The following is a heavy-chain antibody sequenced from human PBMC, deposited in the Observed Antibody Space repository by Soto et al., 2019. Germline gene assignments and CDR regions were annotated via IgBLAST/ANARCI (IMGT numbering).Heavy chain of an antibody. CDR3: AREVVPAAIGRYYYYMDV. Sequence: PSETLSLTCTVSGGSISSYYWSWIRQPPGKGLEWIGYIYYSGSTNYNPSLKSRVTISVDTSKNQFSLKLSSVTAADTAVYYCAREVVPAAIGRYYYYMDVWGKGTTVTVSS. CDR2: IYYSGST. V-gene: IGHV4-59*01. J-gene: IGHJ6*03. CDR1: GGSISSYY. D-gene: IGHD2-2*02.